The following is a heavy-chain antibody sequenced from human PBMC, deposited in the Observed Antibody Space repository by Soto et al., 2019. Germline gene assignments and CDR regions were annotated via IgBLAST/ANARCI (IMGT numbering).Heavy chain of an antibody. V-gene: IGHV4-31*03. CDR3: ARLRIATNNYKWLDP. J-gene: IGHJ5*02. CDR2: IYVTGAV. D-gene: IGHD2-21*01. Sequence: KTSETLSLTCSVSGAALNSGNYYWSWIRQVPGKGLEWIGHIYVTGAVDYNPSLRDRITISQDTSERQFSLNLRLVTAADTAVYYRARLRIATNNYKWLDPWGQGTLVTVSS. CDR1: GAALNSGNYY.